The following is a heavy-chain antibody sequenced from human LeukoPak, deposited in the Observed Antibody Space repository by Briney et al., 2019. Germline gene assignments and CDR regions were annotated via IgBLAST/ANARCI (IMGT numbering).Heavy chain of an antibody. J-gene: IGHJ5*02. CDR2: IYTSGST. CDR3: ARDLSYDSSGYYYYNWFDP. D-gene: IGHD3-22*01. Sequence: SETLSLTCTVSGGSISSYYWSWLRQPAGKGLEWIGRIYTSGSTNYNPSLKSRVTMSVDTSKNQFSLKLSSVTAADTAVYYCARDLSYDSSGYYYYNWFDPWGQGTLVTVSS. CDR1: GGSISSYY. V-gene: IGHV4-4*07.